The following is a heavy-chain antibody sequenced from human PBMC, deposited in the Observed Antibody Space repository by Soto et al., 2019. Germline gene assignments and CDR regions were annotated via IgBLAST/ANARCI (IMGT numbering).Heavy chain of an antibody. D-gene: IGHD3-10*01. Sequence: QVQLQESGPGLVKPSETLSLTYTVSGGSINSYYWSWISQPAGKGLEWIGRIYSGGSTNYNPSLKSRVTMSVDTSKNQFSLKVTSVAAADTAVYYCARGPGGFGDFSLDYWGQGTLVTVAP. J-gene: IGHJ4*02. CDR3: ARGPGGFGDFSLDY. CDR2: IYSGGST. CDR1: GGSINSYY. V-gene: IGHV4-4*07.